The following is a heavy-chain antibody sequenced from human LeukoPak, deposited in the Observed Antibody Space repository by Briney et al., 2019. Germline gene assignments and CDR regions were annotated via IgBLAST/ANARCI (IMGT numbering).Heavy chain of an antibody. CDR2: IYYSGST. D-gene: IGHD3-10*01. J-gene: IGHJ4*02. V-gene: IGHV4-59*01. Sequence: PSETLSLTCTVSGGSISSYYWSWIRQPPGKGLEWIGYIYYSGSTNYNPSLKSRVTISVDTSKNQFSLKLSSVTAADTAVYYCASFYGSGSYFGRWGQGTLVTVSS. CDR1: GGSISSYY. CDR3: ASFYGSGSYFGR.